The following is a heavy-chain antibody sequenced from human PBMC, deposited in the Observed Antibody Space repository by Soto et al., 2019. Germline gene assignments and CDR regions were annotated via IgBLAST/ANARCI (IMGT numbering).Heavy chain of an antibody. J-gene: IGHJ6*02. Sequence: GGSLRLSCAASGFSFSNAWMSWVRQLPGKGLGWVGHIKSKTDGGTADYAAPVKGRFTISRDDSKNTLYLQMNSLKTEDTAMFYCTTLNYGVDVWGQGTTVTVSS. CDR1: GFSFSNAW. CDR3: TTLNYGVDV. CDR2: IKSKTDGGTA. V-gene: IGHV3-15*01.